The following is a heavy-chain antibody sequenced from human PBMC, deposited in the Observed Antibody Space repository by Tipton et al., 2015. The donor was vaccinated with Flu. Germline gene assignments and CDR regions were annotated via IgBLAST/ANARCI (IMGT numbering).Heavy chain of an antibody. CDR2: INPTGGST. V-gene: IGHV1-46*01. D-gene: IGHD5-18*01. J-gene: IGHJ3*02. Sequence: QLVQSGAEVKKPGASVKVSCKPSGYTFTRHYLHWLRQAPGQGLEWMGFINPTGGSTTYAHKFQVRVTMTTDTSTNTAYMELNSLTSDDTAVYYCARGFVDTAAGRAFDIWGQGTMVTVSS. CDR3: ARGFVDTAAGRAFDI. CDR1: GYTFTRHY.